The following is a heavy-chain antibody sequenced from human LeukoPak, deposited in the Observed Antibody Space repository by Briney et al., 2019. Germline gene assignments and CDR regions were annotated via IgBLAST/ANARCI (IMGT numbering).Heavy chain of an antibody. CDR2: ISGSGGST. V-gene: IGHV3-23*01. CDR1: GFTFSSYA. Sequence: GGSLRLSCAASGFTFSSYAMSSVRQAPGKGLEWVSAISGSGGSTYYADSVKGRFTISRDNSKNTLYLQMNSLRAEDTAVYYCARGYCSSTSCYVHGMDVWGQGTTVTVS. D-gene: IGHD2-2*01. J-gene: IGHJ6*02. CDR3: ARGYCSSTSCYVHGMDV.